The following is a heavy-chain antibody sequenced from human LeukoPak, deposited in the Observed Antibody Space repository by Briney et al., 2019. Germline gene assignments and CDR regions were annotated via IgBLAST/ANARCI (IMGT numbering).Heavy chain of an antibody. CDR1: GFTFSNAW. D-gene: IGHD3-3*01. V-gene: IGHV3-15*01. CDR2: IKSQTDGETT. Sequence: GGSLRLSCAASGFTFSNAWMSWVRQAPGKGLEWVCRIKSQTDGETTDYAATVKGRFTISRDDSKNTLYLQMNSLKTEDTAVYYCTTSYDFWSGYEYWGQGTLVTVSS. CDR3: TTSYDFWSGYEY. J-gene: IGHJ4*02.